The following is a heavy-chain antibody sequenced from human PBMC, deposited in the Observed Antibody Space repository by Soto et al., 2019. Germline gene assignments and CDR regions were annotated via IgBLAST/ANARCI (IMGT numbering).Heavy chain of an antibody. J-gene: IGHJ5*02. CDR2: IIPLFGTS. V-gene: IGHV1-69*05. CDR3: AATPPSGDLTFSGRFDP. D-gene: IGHD4-17*01. Sequence: SVKVSCKASGGTFSNHVFTWVRQAPGQGLEWMGGIIPLFGTSNYAQKFQGRVTITRDMSTSTAYMELSSLRSEDTAVYYCAATPPSGDLTFSGRFDPWGQGTLVTVSS. CDR1: GGTFSNHV.